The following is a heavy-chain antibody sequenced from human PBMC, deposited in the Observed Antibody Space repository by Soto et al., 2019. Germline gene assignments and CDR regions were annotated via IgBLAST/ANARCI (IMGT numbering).Heavy chain of an antibody. V-gene: IGHV3-7*03. CDR2: IKRDGSEK. Sequence: EVQLVESGGGLVQPGGSPRLSCAASGFMFGSYWMTWVRHAPGKGLEWVANIKRDGSEKFYVDSEKGRFTISRDNADNSLFLHRNSLRAEDTAIYYCARVRANDYEIDYWGQGALVTVS. CDR3: ARVRANDYEIDY. J-gene: IGHJ4*02. D-gene: IGHD4-17*01. CDR1: GFMFGSYW.